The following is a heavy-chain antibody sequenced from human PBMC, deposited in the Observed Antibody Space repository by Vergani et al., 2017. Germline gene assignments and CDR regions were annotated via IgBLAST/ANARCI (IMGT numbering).Heavy chain of an antibody. V-gene: IGHV4-30-4*08. CDR2: IYFNGNT. CDR1: GGSISSYY. CDR3: ARVGLDWDEVS. J-gene: IGHJ5*02. Sequence: QVQLQESGPGLVKPSETLSLTCTVSGGSISSYYWSWIRQPPGKGLEWIGYIYFNGNTYYNPSLKNRVTISSDTFKNHFSLKLISVTAADTAIYYCARVGLDWDEVSWGQGALVSVSP. D-gene: IGHD1-1*01.